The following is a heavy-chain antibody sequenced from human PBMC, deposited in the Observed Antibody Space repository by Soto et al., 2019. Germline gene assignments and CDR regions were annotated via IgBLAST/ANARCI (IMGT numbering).Heavy chain of an antibody. CDR3: AAQPRIAAAGTYYYYGMDV. Sequence: GGSLRLSCAASGFTFSSYAMSWVRQAPGKGLEWVSAISGSGGSTYYADSVKGRFTISRDNSKNTLYLQMNSLRAEDTAVYYCAAQPRIAAAGTYYYYGMDVWGQGTTVTVSS. D-gene: IGHD6-13*01. CDR2: ISGSGGST. CDR1: GFTFSSYA. V-gene: IGHV3-23*01. J-gene: IGHJ6*02.